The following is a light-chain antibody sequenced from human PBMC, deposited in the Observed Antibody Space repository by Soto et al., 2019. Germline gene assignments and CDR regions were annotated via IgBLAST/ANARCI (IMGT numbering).Light chain of an antibody. J-gene: IGKJ1*01. CDR1: QGISND. CDR3: QTDNSAPRT. CDR2: AAS. Sequence: DIQMTQSPSSLSASIGDRVTISCRASQGISNDLAWYQQKPGKVPYLLIYAASTSHSGVPSRFRGSGARTDFTLTISSLQPEDVATYYCQTDNSAPRTFGQGTKVDIK. V-gene: IGKV1-27*01.